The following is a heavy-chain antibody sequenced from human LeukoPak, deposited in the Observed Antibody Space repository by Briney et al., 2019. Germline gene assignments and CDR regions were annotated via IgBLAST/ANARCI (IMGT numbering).Heavy chain of an antibody. Sequence: PSETLSLTCAVYGGSFSGCYWSWIRQPPGKGLEWIGEINHSGSANYNPSLKSRVTISVDTSKNQFSLKLSSVTAADTAVYYCAIAVAGRNWFDPWGQGTLVTVSS. CDR3: AIAVAGRNWFDP. CDR2: INHSGSA. V-gene: IGHV4-34*01. D-gene: IGHD6-19*01. CDR1: GGSFSGCY. J-gene: IGHJ5*02.